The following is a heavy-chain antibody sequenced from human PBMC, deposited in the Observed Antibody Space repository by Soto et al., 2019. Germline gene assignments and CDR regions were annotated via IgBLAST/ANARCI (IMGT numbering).Heavy chain of an antibody. Sequence: QVQLVQSGAEVKKPGASVKVSCKASGYTFTSYDISWVRQATGQGLEWMGWMNPNSGNTGYAQKFQGRVTMTRNTAISTPCIELSSLRPGDTAVYYCASSGSGWYLYWGQGALVTVSS. D-gene: IGHD6-19*01. CDR1: GYTFTSYD. V-gene: IGHV1-8*01. CDR3: ASSGSGWYLY. CDR2: MNPNSGNT. J-gene: IGHJ4*02.